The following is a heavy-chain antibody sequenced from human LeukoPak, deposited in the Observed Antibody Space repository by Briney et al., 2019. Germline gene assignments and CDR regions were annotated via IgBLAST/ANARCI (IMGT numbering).Heavy chain of an antibody. D-gene: IGHD3-10*01. CDR2: ISYDGSNK. J-gene: IGHJ6*02. V-gene: IGHV3-30-3*01. Sequence: PGGSLRPSCAASGFTFSTYAMHWVRQAPGKGLEWVAVISYDGSNKYYADSVKGRFTISRDNSKSTLYLQMISLRAEDTAVYYCARDHWVTMVRGVIPLYGLDVWGQGSTVTVSS. CDR3: ARDHWVTMVRGVIPLYGLDV. CDR1: GFTFSTYA.